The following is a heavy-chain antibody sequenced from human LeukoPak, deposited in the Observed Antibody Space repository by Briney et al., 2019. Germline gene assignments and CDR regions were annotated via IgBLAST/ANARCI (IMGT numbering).Heavy chain of an antibody. D-gene: IGHD6-13*01. Sequence: TSETLSLTCTVSGGSVSSDIYYWSWIRQPPGEGLEWIGYVYYSGSTYYNPSLKSRVTISVDTSKNQFSLKLSSVTAADTAVYYCARDRIAAAGNYYYYGMDVWGQGTTVTVSS. CDR1: GGSVSSDIYY. CDR3: ARDRIAAAGNYYYYGMDV. CDR2: VYYSGST. V-gene: IGHV4-61*01. J-gene: IGHJ6*02.